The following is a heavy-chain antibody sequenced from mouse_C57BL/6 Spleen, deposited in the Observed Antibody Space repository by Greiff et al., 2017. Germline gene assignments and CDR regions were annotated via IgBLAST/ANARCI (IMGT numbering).Heavy chain of an antibody. Sequence: VQLKESVAELVRPGASVKLSCTASGFNIKNTYMHWVKQRPEQGLEWIGRIDPANGNTKYAPKFQGKATITADTSSNTAYLQLSSLTSEDTAIYYCARYLLLRWEAMDYWGQGTSVTVSS. CDR1: GFNIKNTY. V-gene: IGHV14-3*01. D-gene: IGHD1-1*01. CDR2: IDPANGNT. J-gene: IGHJ4*01. CDR3: ARYLLLRWEAMDY.